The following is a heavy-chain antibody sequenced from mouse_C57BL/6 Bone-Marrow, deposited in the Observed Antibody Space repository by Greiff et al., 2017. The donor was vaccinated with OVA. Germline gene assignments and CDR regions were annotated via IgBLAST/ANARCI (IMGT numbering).Heavy chain of an antibody. D-gene: IGHD1-1*01. J-gene: IGHJ2*01. CDR1: GFTFSDYG. CDR2: ISNLAYSI. V-gene: IGHV5-15*01. Sequence: EVNVVESGGGLVQPGGSLKLSCAASGFTFSDYGMAWVRQAPRKGPEWVAFISNLAYSIYYADTVTGRFTISRENAKNTLYLEMSSLRSEDTAMYYCARHAAYYYGSIYPFYFDYWGQGTTLTVSS. CDR3: ARHAAYYYGSIYPFYFDY.